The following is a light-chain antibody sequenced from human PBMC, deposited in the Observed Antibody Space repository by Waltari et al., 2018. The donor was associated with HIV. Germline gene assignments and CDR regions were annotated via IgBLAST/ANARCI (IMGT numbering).Light chain of an antibody. CDR1: SNNGDDYKY. Sequence: QSALTQPASVSGSPGQSITISCTGTSNNGDDYKYVSWYQHHPGKAPKLIIYEDSHRPSGVSNRFSGSKSGNTASLTISGLQPEDEADYFCASYISSSSPEFGGGTKVTVL. CDR2: EDS. J-gene: IGLJ3*02. CDR3: ASYISSSSPE. V-gene: IGLV2-14*01.